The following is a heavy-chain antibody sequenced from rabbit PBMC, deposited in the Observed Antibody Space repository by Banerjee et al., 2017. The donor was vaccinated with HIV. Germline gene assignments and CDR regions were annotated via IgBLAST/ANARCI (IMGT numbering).Heavy chain of an antibody. CDR2: MDAGSSGTT. CDR3: ARDIAGNIYALNL. CDR1: GFTLSSYW. Sequence: QEQLEESGGDLVKPEGSLTLTCTASGFTLSSYWICWVRQAPGKGLEWIACMDAGSSGTTNYASWAKGRFTISKTSSTTVTLQMTSLTAADTATYFCARDIAGNIYALNLWGPGTLVTVS. J-gene: IGHJ4*01. V-gene: IGHV1S45*01. D-gene: IGHD8-1*01.